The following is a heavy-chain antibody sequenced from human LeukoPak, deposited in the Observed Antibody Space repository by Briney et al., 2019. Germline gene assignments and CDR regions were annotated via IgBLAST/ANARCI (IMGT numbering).Heavy chain of an antibody. Sequence: GESLKISCKGSGYRFTSYWISWVRQMPGKGLEWLGRIDPSDSYTNYSPSFQGHVTISADKSLSTAYLQWSSLKASDTAMYYCARQYSGYDSWFDPWGQGTLVTVSS. V-gene: IGHV5-10-1*01. CDR3: ARQYSGYDSWFDP. J-gene: IGHJ5*02. CDR2: IDPSDSYT. CDR1: GYRFTSYW. D-gene: IGHD5-12*01.